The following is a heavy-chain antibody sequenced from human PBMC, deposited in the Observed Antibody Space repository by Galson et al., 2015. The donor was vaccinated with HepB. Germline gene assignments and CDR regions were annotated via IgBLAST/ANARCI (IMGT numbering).Heavy chain of an antibody. J-gene: IGHJ4*02. V-gene: IGHV3-43*01. D-gene: IGHD3-22*01. CDR3: AKDYYDSSGYYPWWYFDY. CDR2: ISWDGSST. Sequence: SLRLSCAASGFTFDDYTMHWVRQAPGKGLEWVSLISWDGSSTYYADSVKGRFTISRDNTKNSLYLQMNSLRTEDTALYYCAKDYYDSSGYYPWWYFDYWGQGTLVTVSS. CDR1: GFTFDDYT.